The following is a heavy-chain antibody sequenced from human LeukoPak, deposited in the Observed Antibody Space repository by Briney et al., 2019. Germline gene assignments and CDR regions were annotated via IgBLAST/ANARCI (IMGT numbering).Heavy chain of an antibody. CDR2: FDPEDGET. J-gene: IGHJ6*03. CDR3: ATSGYSYGHQYYYYYYMDV. Sequence: ASVKVSCKVSGYTLTELSMHWVRQAPGKGLEWMGGFDPEDGETIYAQKFQGRVTMTEDTSTDTAYMELSSLGSEDTAVYYCATSGYSYGHQYYYYYYMDVWGKGTTVTVSS. D-gene: IGHD5-18*01. V-gene: IGHV1-24*01. CDR1: GYTLTELS.